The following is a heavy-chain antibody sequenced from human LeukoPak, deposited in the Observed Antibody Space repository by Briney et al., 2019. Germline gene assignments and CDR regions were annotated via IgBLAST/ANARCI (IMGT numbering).Heavy chain of an antibody. D-gene: IGHD1-1*01. Sequence: GGSLRLSCAASGFTVSSNHMSWVRRAPGKGLEWVSVIYSGGSTDYADSVKGRFTISRDILKNTLYLQMNGLRAEDTAVYHCARGPAGYNWGQGTLVTVSS. CDR2: IYSGGST. CDR3: ARGPAGYN. J-gene: IGHJ4*02. CDR1: GFTVSSNH. V-gene: IGHV3-53*01.